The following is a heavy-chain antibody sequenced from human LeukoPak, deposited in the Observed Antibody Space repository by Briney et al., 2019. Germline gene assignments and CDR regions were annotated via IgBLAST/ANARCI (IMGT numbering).Heavy chain of an antibody. J-gene: IGHJ3*02. CDR3: AKDRDTWSGDSFDI. CDR1: GYTFTGYY. D-gene: IGHD3-3*01. CDR2: INPNNGDT. Sequence: ASVKVSCKASGYTFTGYYMHWVRQAPGQGLEWMGWINPNNGDTNYAQKFQGRVTMTRDTSISTTYMELSRLRSDDTAVYYCAKDRDTWSGDSFDIWGQGTMVTVSS. V-gene: IGHV1-2*02.